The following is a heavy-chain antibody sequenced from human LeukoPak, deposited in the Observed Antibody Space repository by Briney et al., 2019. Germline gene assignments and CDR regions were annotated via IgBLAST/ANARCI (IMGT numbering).Heavy chain of an antibody. CDR2: ISGYNGNT. V-gene: IGHV1-18*01. J-gene: IGHJ4*02. D-gene: IGHD6-19*01. CDR3: ARGKGFSRSGWYLDY. Sequence: ASVKVPCKAPGYTFTSYSITWVRQAPGQGLEWMGWISGYNGNTNYAQNLQGRVTMTTDTSTTTVYMELTNLRSDNTAVYYCARGKGFSRSGWYLDYWGQGTLVTVSS. CDR1: GYTFTSYS.